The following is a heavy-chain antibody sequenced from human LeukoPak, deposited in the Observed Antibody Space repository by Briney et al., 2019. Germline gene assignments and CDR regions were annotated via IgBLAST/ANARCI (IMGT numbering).Heavy chain of an antibody. CDR2: MNPNTGGT. CDR1: GYNFIDYY. D-gene: IGHD3-22*01. Sequence: ASVKVSCKTSGYNFIDYYINWVRQAPGQGLEWMAWMNPNTGGTKFAQRFQGRVTMTRDTSISTAYMELSRLTSDDTAVYYCARGVSSSWFSNWFDSWGQGTLVSVSS. CDR3: ARGVSSSWFSNWFDS. J-gene: IGHJ5*01. V-gene: IGHV1-2*02.